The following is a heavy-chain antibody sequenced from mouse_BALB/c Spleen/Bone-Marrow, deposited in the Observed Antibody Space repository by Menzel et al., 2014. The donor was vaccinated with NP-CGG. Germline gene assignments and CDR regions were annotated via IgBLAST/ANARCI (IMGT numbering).Heavy chain of an antibody. CDR1: GFTFSSYY. CDR2: INSNGGST. V-gene: IGHV5-6-2*01. CDR3: AGFYYGNNWYFDV. J-gene: IGHJ1*01. D-gene: IGHD2-1*01. Sequence: EVKLMESGGGLVKLGGSLKLSCAASGFTFSSYYMSWVRQTPEKRLELVAAINSNGGSTYYPDTVKGRFTISRDNAKNTLYLQMSSLESEDTALFYCAGFYYGNNWYFDVWGAGTTVTVSS.